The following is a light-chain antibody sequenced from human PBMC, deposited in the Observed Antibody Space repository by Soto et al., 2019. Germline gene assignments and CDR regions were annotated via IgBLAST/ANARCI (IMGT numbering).Light chain of an antibody. V-gene: IGKV4-1*01. CDR2: WAS. CDR3: QQYYSTLWT. Sequence: DVVLTQSPDSLAVSRGERATINCKSSQSVLYSSNNKNYLAWYQQKPRQPPKLLIYWASTRESGVPDRFSGSGSGTDFTLTISSLQAEDVAVYYCQQYYSTLWTFGQGTKVEIK. CDR1: QSVLYSSNNKNY. J-gene: IGKJ1*01.